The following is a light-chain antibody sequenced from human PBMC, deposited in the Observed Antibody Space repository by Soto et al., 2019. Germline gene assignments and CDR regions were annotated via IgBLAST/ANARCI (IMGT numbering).Light chain of an antibody. Sequence: DIQMTQSPSTLSASVGDRVTITCRASQSISTWLAWYQHKPGKAPKLLIYKASTLENRVPSRFSGSGSGTEFTLTITSLQPDDFATYYCQQYNRYWTFGQGTKVEIK. CDR3: QQYNRYWT. J-gene: IGKJ1*01. CDR1: QSISTW. V-gene: IGKV1-5*03. CDR2: KAS.